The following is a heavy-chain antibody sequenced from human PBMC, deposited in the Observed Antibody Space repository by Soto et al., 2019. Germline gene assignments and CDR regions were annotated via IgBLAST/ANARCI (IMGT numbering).Heavy chain of an antibody. CDR3: ASEGGDDYYYYYIDV. V-gene: IGHV1-69*02. D-gene: IGHD3-10*01. CDR1: GGTFSSYT. CDR2: IIPILGIA. J-gene: IGHJ6*03. Sequence: ASVKVSCKASGGTFSSYTISWVRQAPGQGLEWMGRIIPILGIANYAQKFQGRVTITADKSTSTAYMELSSLRSEDTAVYYCASEGGDDYYYYYIDVWGKGTMVTVSS.